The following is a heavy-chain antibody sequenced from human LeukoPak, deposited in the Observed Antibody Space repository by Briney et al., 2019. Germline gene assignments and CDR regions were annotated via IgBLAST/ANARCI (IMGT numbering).Heavy chain of an antibody. J-gene: IGHJ5*02. Sequence: GGSLRLSCAASVVSISSYAMSWVRQTPGKGPEWVSAISGGGSTSYADSVKGRFIISRDNSKNTLYLQMNNLRADDTATYHCAKGGYSSGSWFDPWGQGTLVTVSS. CDR2: ISGGGST. CDR1: VVSISSYA. D-gene: IGHD6-19*01. CDR3: AKGGYSSGSWFDP. V-gene: IGHV3-23*01.